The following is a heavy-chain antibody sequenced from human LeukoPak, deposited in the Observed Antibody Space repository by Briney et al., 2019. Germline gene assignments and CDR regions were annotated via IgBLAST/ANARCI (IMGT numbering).Heavy chain of an antibody. CDR1: GFTFDDYA. CDR2: ISWNSGSI. CDR3: ARGRPHGNDY. D-gene: IGHD4-23*01. Sequence: PGRSLRLSCAASGFTFDDYAMHWVRHAPGKGLEWVSGISWNSGSIGYADSVKGRFSISRDNAKNTLYLQMNSLRVEDTAVYYCARGRPHGNDYWGQGTLVTVSS. V-gene: IGHV3-9*01. J-gene: IGHJ4*02.